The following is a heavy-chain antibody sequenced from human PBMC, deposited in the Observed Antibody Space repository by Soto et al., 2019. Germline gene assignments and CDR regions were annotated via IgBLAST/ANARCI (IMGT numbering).Heavy chain of an antibody. CDR1: GGSFSGYY. D-gene: IGHD2-2*01. CDR3: ARVVTVVPAAMSRVGAFDI. J-gene: IGHJ3*02. CDR2: INHSGST. V-gene: IGHV4-34*01. Sequence: SETLSLTCAVYGGSFSGYYWSWIRQPPGKGLEWIGEINHSGSTNYNPSLKSRVTISVDTSKNQFSLKLSSVTAADTAVYYCARVVTVVPAAMSRVGAFDIWGQGTMVTVSS.